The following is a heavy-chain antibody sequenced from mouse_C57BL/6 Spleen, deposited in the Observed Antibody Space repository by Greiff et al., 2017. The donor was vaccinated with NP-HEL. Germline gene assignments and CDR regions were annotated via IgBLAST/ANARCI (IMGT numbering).Heavy chain of an antibody. D-gene: IGHD6-5*01. V-gene: IGHV1-50*01. J-gene: IGHJ4*01. CDR1: GYTFTSYW. CDR3: ARSPIHYAMDY. CDR2: IDPSDSYT. Sequence: VQLQQPGAELVKPGASVKLSCKASGYTFTSYWMQWVKQRPGQGLEWIGEIDPSDSYTNYNQKFKGKATLTVDTSSSTAYMQLSSLTSEDSAVYYCARSPIHYAMDYWGQGTSVTVSS.